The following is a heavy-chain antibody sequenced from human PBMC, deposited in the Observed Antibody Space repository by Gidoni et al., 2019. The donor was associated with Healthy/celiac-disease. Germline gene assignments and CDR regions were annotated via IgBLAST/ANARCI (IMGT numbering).Heavy chain of an antibody. J-gene: IGHJ5*02. CDR1: GGSISSGSYY. D-gene: IGHD6-19*01. V-gene: IGHV4-61*02. CDR3: ARTVAGTGWFDP. Sequence: QVQLQESGPGLVKPSQTLSLTCTVSGGSISSGSYYWSWIRQPAGKGLEWIGRIYTSGSTNYNPSLKSRVTISVDTSKNQFSLKLSSVTAADTAVYYCARTVAGTGWFDPWGQGTLVTVSS. CDR2: IYTSGST.